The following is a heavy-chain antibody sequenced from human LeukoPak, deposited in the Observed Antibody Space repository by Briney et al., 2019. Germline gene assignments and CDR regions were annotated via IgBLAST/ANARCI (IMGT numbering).Heavy chain of an antibody. J-gene: IGHJ4*02. CDR1: GGTFISYA. D-gene: IGHD2-21*02. V-gene: IGHV1-69*01. CDR3: ARAPPLCGGDCYSLDY. Sequence: SVKVSCKASGGTFISYAISWVRQAPGQGLEWMGGIIPIFGTANYAQKFQGRVTITADESTSTAYMELSSLRSEDTAVYYCARAPPLCGGDCYSLDYWGQGTLVTVSS. CDR2: IIPIFGTA.